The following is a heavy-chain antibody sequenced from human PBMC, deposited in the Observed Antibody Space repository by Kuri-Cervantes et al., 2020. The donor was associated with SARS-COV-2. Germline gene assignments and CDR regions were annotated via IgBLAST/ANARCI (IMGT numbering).Heavy chain of an antibody. CDR2: INHSGST. Sequence: YWSWIRQPPGKGLEWIGEINHSGSTNYNPSLKSRVTISVDTSKNQFSLKLSSVTAADTAVYYCARPGGSYQGLWFDPWGQGTLVTVSS. J-gene: IGHJ5*02. V-gene: IGHV4-34*01. CDR3: ARPGGSYQGLWFDP. CDR1: Y. D-gene: IGHD1-26*01.